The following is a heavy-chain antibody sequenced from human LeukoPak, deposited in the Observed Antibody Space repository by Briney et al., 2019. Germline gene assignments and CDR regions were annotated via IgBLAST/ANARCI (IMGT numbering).Heavy chain of an antibody. D-gene: IGHD6-13*01. V-gene: IGHV4-59*01. CDR1: DDSISGFY. CDR3: ARMGQQLADY. CDR2: IHYRGSP. J-gene: IGHJ4*02. Sequence: SETLSLTCTVSDDSISGFYWSWIRQPPGKGLEWIGYIHYRGSPSYNPALKSRVTISVDTSKSQFSLKLNSVTAADTAVYYCARMGQQLADYWGQGTLVTVST.